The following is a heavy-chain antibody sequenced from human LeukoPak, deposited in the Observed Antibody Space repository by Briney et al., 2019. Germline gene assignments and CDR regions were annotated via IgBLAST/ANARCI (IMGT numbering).Heavy chain of an antibody. CDR1: GFTVSSNY. J-gene: IGHJ4*02. V-gene: IGHV3-53*01. CDR2: IYSGGST. Sequence: GGSLRLSCAASGFTVSSNYMSWVRQAPGKGLEWVSVIYSGGSTYYADSVKGRFTISRDNSKNTLYLQMSSLRAEDTAVYYCARDVGRYYDSSGYKNLRDYWGQGTLVTVSS. CDR3: ARDVGRYYDSSGYKNLRDY. D-gene: IGHD3-22*01.